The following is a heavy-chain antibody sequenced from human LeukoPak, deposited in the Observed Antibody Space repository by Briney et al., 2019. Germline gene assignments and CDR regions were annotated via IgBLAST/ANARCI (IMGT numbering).Heavy chain of an antibody. CDR1: GFTFSNYW. CDR3: SKVAVTTSDY. Sequence: GGSLRLSCAASGFTFSNYWMSWVRQAPGKGLEWVANIKFDGSEKFYVDSVKGRFTISRDNAKNSLYLQMNSLRAEDTSVYYCSKVAVTTSDYWGQGTLVTVSS. V-gene: IGHV3-7*01. J-gene: IGHJ4*02. CDR2: IKFDGSEK. D-gene: IGHD1-1*01.